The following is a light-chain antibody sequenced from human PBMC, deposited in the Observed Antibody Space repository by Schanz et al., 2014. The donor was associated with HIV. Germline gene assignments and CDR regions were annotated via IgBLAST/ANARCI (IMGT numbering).Light chain of an antibody. J-gene: IGLJ3*02. CDR3: SSCTTSNTVV. V-gene: IGLV2-14*03. CDR2: DVS. Sequence: QSALTQPASVSGSPGQSVTISCTGTSSDVGDYNYVSWYQQHPGKAPKLMIYDVSNRPSGVSSRFSGSKSGNTASLTISGLQAEDEADYYCSSCTTSNTVVFGGGTKLTVL. CDR1: SSDVGDYNY.